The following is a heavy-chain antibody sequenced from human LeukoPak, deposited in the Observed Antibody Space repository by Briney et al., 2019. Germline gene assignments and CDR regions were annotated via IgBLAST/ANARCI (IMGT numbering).Heavy chain of an antibody. CDR2: IKSKTDGGTT. Sequence: PGGSLRLSCAASGFTFSNAWMSWVRQAPGKGLEWVGRIKSKTDGGTTDYAAPVKGRFTISRDDSKNTLYLQMNSLETEDTAVYYCTTAPIRNMDFDYWGQGTLVTVSS. J-gene: IGHJ4*02. CDR3: TTAPIRNMDFDY. V-gene: IGHV3-15*01. D-gene: IGHD2/OR15-2a*01. CDR1: GFTFSNAW.